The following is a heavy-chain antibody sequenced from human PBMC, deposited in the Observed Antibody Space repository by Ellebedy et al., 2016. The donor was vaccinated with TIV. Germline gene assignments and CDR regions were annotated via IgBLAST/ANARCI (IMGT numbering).Heavy chain of an antibody. V-gene: IGHV4-59*01. D-gene: IGHD6-19*01. CDR3: ARVAVAGRRWFDP. CDR2: IYYSGST. Sequence: SETLFLTCTVSGGSISSYYWSRIRQPPGKGLEWIGYIYYSGSTNYNPSLKSRVTISVDTSKNQFSLKLSSVTAADTAVYYCARVAVAGRRWFDPWGQGTLVTVSS. CDR1: GGSISSYY. J-gene: IGHJ5*02.